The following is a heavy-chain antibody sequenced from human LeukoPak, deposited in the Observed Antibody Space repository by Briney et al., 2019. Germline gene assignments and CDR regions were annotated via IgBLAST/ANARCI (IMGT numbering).Heavy chain of an antibody. V-gene: IGHV4-59*01. J-gene: IGHJ6*03. Sequence: SETLTLTCTVSGGSISSYYWSWIRQPPGKGLEWIGYIYYSGSTNYNPSLKSRVTISVDTSKNQFSLKLSSVTAADTAVYYCARVGSDYSYYYYYYYMDVWGKGTTVTVSS. CDR3: ARVGSDYSYYYYYYYMDV. CDR2: IYYSGST. CDR1: GGSISSYY. D-gene: IGHD2-15*01.